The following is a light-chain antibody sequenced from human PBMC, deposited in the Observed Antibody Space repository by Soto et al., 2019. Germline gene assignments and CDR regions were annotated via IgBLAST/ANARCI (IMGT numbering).Light chain of an antibody. CDR1: QNVDSNY. V-gene: IGKV3-20*01. CDR2: VAS. CDR3: QQYGSLSWK. Sequence: EIVLTQSPGTLSLSPGERATLSCRASQNVDSNYLAWYQQKPGQAPRIIIFVASGRATGIPDRFSGSGSGTDFTLTISRLEPEDFAVYYCQQYGSLSWKFGQGTKVEI. J-gene: IGKJ1*01.